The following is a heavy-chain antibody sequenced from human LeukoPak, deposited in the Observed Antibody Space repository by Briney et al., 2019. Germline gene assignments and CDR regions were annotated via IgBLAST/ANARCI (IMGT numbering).Heavy chain of an antibody. Sequence: GGSLRLSCAASGYTFSNYRTHWVRQAPGKGLEWVSAITDSSTSTYYADSVKGRFTISRHNSKNTLYLQMNSLRAEDTAVYYCAKGSSSSRPYYFDYWGQGTLVTVSS. J-gene: IGHJ4*02. CDR1: GYTFSNYR. CDR3: AKGSSSSRPYYFDY. V-gene: IGHV3-23*01. CDR2: ITDSSTST. D-gene: IGHD6-13*01.